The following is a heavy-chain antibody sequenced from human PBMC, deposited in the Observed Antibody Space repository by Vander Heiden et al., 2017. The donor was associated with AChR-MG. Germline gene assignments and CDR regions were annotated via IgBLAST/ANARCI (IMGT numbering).Heavy chain of an antibody. CDR1: GYPLTGYY. CDR2: INPNSGGT. CDR3: ARGGETDEWGFDY. D-gene: IGHD1-26*01. Sequence: QVQLVPSGAAVQKPGASVKVSCKASGYPLTGYYMHWERQAPGQGLEWMGWINPNSGGTNDAQKVQGRVTMTRDTSISTAYMELSRLRSDDTAVYYCARGGETDEWGFDYWGQGTLVTVSS. J-gene: IGHJ4*02. V-gene: IGHV1-2*02.